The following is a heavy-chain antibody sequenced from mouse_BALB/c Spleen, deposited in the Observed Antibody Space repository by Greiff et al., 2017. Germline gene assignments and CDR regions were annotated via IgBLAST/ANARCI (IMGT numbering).Heavy chain of an antibody. CDR2: INPYNGAT. CDR3: ARDGYWGGMDY. D-gene: IGHD2-3*01. Sequence: VQLQQSGPELVKPGASVKISCKASGYSFTGYYMHWVKQSHVKSLEWIGRINPYNGATSYNQNFKDKASLTVDKSSSTAYMELHSLTSEDSAVYYCARDGYWGGMDYWGQGTSVTVSS. V-gene: IGHV1-31*01. J-gene: IGHJ4*01. CDR1: GYSFTGYY.